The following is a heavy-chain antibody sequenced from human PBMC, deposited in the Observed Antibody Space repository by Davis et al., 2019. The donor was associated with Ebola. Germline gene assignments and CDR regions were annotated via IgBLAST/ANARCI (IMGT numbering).Heavy chain of an antibody. CDR2: INPNSGGT. CDR1: GYTFTSYY. CDR3: ARGRGHYESSGGDF. D-gene: IGHD3-22*01. J-gene: IGHJ4*02. V-gene: IGHV1-2*02. Sequence: ASVKVSCKASGYTFTSYYMHWVRQAPGQGLEWMGWINPNSGGTNYAQKFQGRVAMTRNTSISTAYMELSSLRSDDTAVYYCARGRGHYESSGGDFWGQGTLVTVSS.